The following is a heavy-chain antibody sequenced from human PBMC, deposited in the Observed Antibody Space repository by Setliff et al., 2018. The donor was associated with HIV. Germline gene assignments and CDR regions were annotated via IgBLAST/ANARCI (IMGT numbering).Heavy chain of an antibody. Sequence: GGSLRLSCAASGFTFSSYAMSWVRQAPGKGLEWVSAISGSGGSTYYADSVKGRFTIPRDNSKNTLYLQMNSLRAEDTAVYYCANSGTTAIEYFQHWGQGTLVTVSS. CDR1: GFTFSSYA. CDR3: ANSGTTAIEYFQH. J-gene: IGHJ1*01. V-gene: IGHV3-23*01. D-gene: IGHD4-17*01. CDR2: ISGSGGST.